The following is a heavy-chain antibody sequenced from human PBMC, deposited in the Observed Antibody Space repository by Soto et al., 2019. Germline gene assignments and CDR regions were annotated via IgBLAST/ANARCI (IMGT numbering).Heavy chain of an antibody. CDR2: IYYSGST. D-gene: IGHD6-6*01. CDR3: ARERPDGARLDP. J-gene: IGHJ5*02. Sequence: QVQLQESGPGLVKPSQTLSLTCTVSGGSISSGDYYWSWIRQPPGKGLEWIGYIYYSGSTYYNPSLTSRVTISVDTSKNQSSLKLSSVTAADTAVYYCARERPDGARLDPWGQGTLVTVSS. CDR1: GGSISSGDYY. V-gene: IGHV4-30-4*01.